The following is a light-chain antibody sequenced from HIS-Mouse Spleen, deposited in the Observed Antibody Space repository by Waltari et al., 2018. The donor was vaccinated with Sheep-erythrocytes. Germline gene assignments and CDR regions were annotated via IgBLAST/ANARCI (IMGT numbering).Light chain of an antibody. CDR2: DVS. V-gene: IGLV2-11*01. J-gene: IGLJ1*01. Sequence: QSALTQPRPVSGSPGQSVTISCTGTSRDVGCYNSVSWDQQHPGKAPKLMIYDVSKRPSGVPDRFSGSKSGNTASLTISGLQAEDEADYYCCSYAGSYNHVFATGTKVTVL. CDR3: CSYAGSYNHV. CDR1: SRDVGCYNS.